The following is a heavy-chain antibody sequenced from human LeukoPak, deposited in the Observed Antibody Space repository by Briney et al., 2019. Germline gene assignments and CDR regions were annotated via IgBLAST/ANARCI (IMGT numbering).Heavy chain of an antibody. CDR1: GDSISSYY. V-gene: IGHV4-4*07. CDR2: IHPSGST. CDR3: ARGPPPDLDY. J-gene: IGHJ4*02. Sequence: SETLSLTCPVSGDSISSYYWSWIRQPAGKGLEWIGRIHPSGSTNYNPSLKSRVTLAVDTSKNEFSLKLSSVTAADTAVYYCARGPPPDLDYWGRGTLVTVSS.